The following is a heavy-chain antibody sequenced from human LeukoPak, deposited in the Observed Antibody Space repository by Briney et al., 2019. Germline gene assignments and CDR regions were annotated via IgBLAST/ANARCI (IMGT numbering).Heavy chain of an antibody. J-gene: IGHJ3*02. Sequence: SETLSLTCTVSGGSISSYYWSWIRQPAGKGLEWIGRIYTSGNTNYNPSLKSRVTMSVDTSKNQFSLKLSSVTAADTAVYYCARDAPRPDSSSWYAAFDIWGQGTMVTVSS. CDR3: ARDAPRPDSSSWYAAFDI. D-gene: IGHD6-13*01. CDR2: IYTSGNT. CDR1: GGSISSYY. V-gene: IGHV4-4*07.